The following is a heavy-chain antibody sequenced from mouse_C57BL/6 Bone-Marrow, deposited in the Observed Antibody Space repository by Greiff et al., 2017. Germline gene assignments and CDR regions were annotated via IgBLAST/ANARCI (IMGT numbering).Heavy chain of an antibody. D-gene: IGHD3-2*02. V-gene: IGHV10-3*01. J-gene: IGHJ1*03. Sequence: EVQLVESGGGLVQPKGSLKLSCAASGFTFNTYAMHWVRQAPGKGLEWVARIRSKSSNYATYYADSVKDRFTISRDDSQSMLYMQMINLKTEDAAMYDCVRGRDQGYFDVWGTGTTVTVSS. CDR2: IRSKSSNYAT. CDR3: VRGRDQGYFDV. CDR1: GFTFNTYA.